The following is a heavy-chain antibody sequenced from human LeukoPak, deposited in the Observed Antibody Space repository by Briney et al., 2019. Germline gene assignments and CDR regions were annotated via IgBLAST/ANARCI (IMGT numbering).Heavy chain of an antibody. CDR2: INHSGST. Sequence: SETLSLTCAVYGGSFSGYYWSWIRQPPGKGLEWIGEINHSGSTNYNPSLKSRVTISVDTSKNQFSLKLSSVTAADTAVYYCARTTYYDSSRGAFDIWGQGTMVTVSS. CDR1: GGSFSGYY. J-gene: IGHJ3*02. D-gene: IGHD3-22*01. V-gene: IGHV4-34*01. CDR3: ARTTYYDSSRGAFDI.